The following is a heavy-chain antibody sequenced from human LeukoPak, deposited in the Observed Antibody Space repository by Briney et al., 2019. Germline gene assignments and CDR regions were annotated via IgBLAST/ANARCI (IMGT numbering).Heavy chain of an antibody. CDR3: ARDQWLLRGGDHDAFDI. CDR2: IFHSGTT. D-gene: IGHD6-19*01. J-gene: IGHJ3*02. V-gene: IGHV4-4*02. CDR1: GGSISSTNW. Sequence: KPSETLSLTCAVSGGSISSTNWWNWVRQPPGKGLEWIGEIFHSGTTNYNPSLKSRVTISLDKSKNQFFLKLKSVTAADTAVYYCARDQWLLRGGDHDAFDIWGQGTMVTVSS.